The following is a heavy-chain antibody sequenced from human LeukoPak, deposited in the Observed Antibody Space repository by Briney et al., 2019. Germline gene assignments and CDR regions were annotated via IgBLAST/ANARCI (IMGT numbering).Heavy chain of an antibody. CDR3: EGFRESSSPTKGRGAFDI. J-gene: IGHJ3*02. CDR2: ISGSGINT. V-gene: IGHV3-23*01. CDR1: GFTFSSYA. Sequence: GGSLRLSCAASGFTFSSYAMNWVRQAPGKGLEWVSAISGSGINTYYADSVKGRFTISRDNSKNTLYLQMNSLRAEDTAVYYCEGFRESSSPTKGRGAFDIWGQGTMVTVSS. D-gene: IGHD6-6*01.